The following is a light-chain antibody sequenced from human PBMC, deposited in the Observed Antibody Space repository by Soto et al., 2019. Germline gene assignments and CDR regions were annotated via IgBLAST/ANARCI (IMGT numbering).Light chain of an antibody. CDR1: QIVLYSSNNKNY. CDR3: QQYYTTPWT. CDR2: WAS. V-gene: IGKV4-1*01. Sequence: DIVMTQSPASLAVSLGERATINCKSSQIVLYSSNNKNYLAWYQQKPGQPPKALIYWASTRESGVPDRFSGSGSGTDFTLTISSLQAEDVAVYYCQQYYTTPWTFGQGTKVDI. J-gene: IGKJ1*01.